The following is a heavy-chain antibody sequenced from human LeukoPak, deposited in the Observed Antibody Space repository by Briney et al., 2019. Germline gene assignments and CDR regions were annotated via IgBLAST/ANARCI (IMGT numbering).Heavy chain of an antibody. J-gene: IGHJ3*02. D-gene: IGHD6-13*01. CDR1: EFTFSSYG. CDR2: ISYDGSNK. Sequence: GRSLRLSCAASEFTFSSYGMHWVRQAPGKGLGWVAVISYDGSNKYYADSVKGRFTISRDNAKNSLYLQMNSLRAEDTAVYYCARHSSTWYSAFDIWGQGTMVTVSS. V-gene: IGHV3-30*03. CDR3: ARHSSTWYSAFDI.